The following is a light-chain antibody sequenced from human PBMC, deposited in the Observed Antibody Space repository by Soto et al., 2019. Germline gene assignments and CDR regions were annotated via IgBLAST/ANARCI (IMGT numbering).Light chain of an antibody. CDR1: NIGSKS. V-gene: IGLV3-21*02. CDR3: QVWDSSSDRHVV. Sequence: SYELTQPPSVSVAPGQTARITCGGNNIGSKSVHWYQQKPGQAPVLAVYDDSGRPSGIPERFSGSNSGNTATLTISRVEAGDEADYYCQVWDSSSDRHVVFGGGTKLTVL. J-gene: IGLJ2*01. CDR2: DDS.